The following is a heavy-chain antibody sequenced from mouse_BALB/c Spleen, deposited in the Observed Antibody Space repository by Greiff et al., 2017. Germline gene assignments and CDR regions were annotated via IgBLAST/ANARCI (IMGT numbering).Heavy chain of an antibody. D-gene: IGHD2-14*01. V-gene: IGHV5-6*01. J-gene: IGHJ3*01. CDR2: ISSGGSYT. CDR3: ARGGYDQAWFAY. Sequence: EVQVVESGGDLVKPGGSLKLSCAASGFTFSSYGMSWVRQTPDKRLEWVATISSGGSYTYYPDSVKGRFTISRDNAKNTLYLQMSSLKSEDTAMYYCARGGYDQAWFAYWGQGTLVTVSA. CDR1: GFTFSSYG.